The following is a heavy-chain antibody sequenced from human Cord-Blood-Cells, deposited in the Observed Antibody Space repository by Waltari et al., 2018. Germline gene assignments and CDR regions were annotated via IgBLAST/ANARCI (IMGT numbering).Heavy chain of an antibody. V-gene: IGHV4-39*07. CDR1: GGSISSSSYY. CDR3: ASSSIVGATHAFDI. Sequence: QLQLQESGPGLVQPSETLSLTCTVSGGSISSSSYYWGWIRQPPGKGLEWIGSIYYSGSTYYNPSLKSRVTISVDTSKNQFSLKLSSVTAADTAVYYCASSSIVGATHAFDIWGQGTMVTVSS. CDR2: IYYSGST. J-gene: IGHJ3*02. D-gene: IGHD1-26*01.